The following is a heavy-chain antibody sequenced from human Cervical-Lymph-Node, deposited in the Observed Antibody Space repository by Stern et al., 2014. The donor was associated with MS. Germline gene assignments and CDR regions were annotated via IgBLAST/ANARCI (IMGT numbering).Heavy chain of an antibody. CDR3: ARSSSWYFDY. D-gene: IGHD6-13*01. CDR1: GYTFTSHG. Sequence: VQLVQSGTEVKKPGASVKVSCKTSGYTFTSHGISWVRQVPGQGLEWMGCITTHNGNTDYAQKVQDRVTLTTDTSTNIAYMELRSLRSDGTAVYNCARSSSWYFDYWGQGTLVAVSS. J-gene: IGHJ4*02. CDR2: ITTHNGNT. V-gene: IGHV1-18*01.